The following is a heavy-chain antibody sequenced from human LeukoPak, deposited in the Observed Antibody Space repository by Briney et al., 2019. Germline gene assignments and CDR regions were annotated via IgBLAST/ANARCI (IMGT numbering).Heavy chain of an antibody. J-gene: IGHJ4*02. CDR1: GFSLSTSGVG. Sequence: SGPTLVNPTQTLTLTCAFSGFSLSTSGVGVGWIRQPPGKAVEWLELNYYDDNKRYTPSLKSRHTITKLPIKNQVVLTMTNMDPVDTAIYYCAHRKLIAVTGIGYSFDYWGQGTRVTVS. CDR2: NYYDDNK. CDR3: AHRKLIAVTGIGYSFDY. V-gene: IGHV2-5*02. D-gene: IGHD6-19*01.